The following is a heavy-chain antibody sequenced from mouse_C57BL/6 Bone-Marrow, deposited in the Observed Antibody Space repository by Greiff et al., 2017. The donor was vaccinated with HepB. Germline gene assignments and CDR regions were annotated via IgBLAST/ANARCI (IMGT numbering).Heavy chain of an antibody. V-gene: IGHV1-5*01. J-gene: IGHJ4*01. CDR2: IYPGNSDT. D-gene: IGHD2-4*01. CDR1: GYTFTSYW. CDR3: TRSEYYYDYVDYAMDY. Sequence: DVQLQESGTVLARPGASVKMSCKTSGYTFTSYWMHWVKQRPGQGLEWIGAIYPGNSDTSYNQKFKGKAKLTAVTSASTAYMELSSLTNEDSAVYYCTRSEYYYDYVDYAMDYWGQGTSVTVSS.